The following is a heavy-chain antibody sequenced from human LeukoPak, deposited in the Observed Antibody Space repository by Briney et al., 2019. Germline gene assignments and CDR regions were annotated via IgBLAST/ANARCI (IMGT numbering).Heavy chain of an antibody. Sequence: GSSVKVSCKASGGTFSSYAISWVRQAPGQGLEWMGGIIPIFGTANYAQKFQGRVTITTDESTSTAYMELSSLRSEDTAVYYCALYCGGDCYSSWLDPWGQGTLVTVSS. CDR1: GGTFSSYA. J-gene: IGHJ5*02. V-gene: IGHV1-69*05. D-gene: IGHD2-21*02. CDR3: ALYCGGDCYSSWLDP. CDR2: IIPIFGTA.